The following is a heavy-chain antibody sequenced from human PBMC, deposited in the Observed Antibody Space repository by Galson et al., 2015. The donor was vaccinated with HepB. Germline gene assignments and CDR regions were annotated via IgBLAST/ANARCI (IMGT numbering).Heavy chain of an antibody. CDR1: GYSFTSYW. CDR3: ARPGSSSWYLEH. D-gene: IGHD6-13*01. V-gene: IGHV5-10-1*01. J-gene: IGHJ1*01. CDR2: IDPSDSYT. Sequence: QSGAEVKKPGESLKISCKGSGYSFTSYWISWVRQMPGKGLEWMGRIDPSDSYTNYSPSFQGHVTISADKSISTAYLQWSSLKASDTAMYYYARPGSSSWYLEHWGQGTLVTVSS.